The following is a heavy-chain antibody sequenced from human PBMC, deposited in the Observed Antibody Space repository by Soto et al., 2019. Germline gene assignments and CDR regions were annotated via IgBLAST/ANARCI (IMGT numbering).Heavy chain of an antibody. CDR2: MNPNSGNT. CDR1: GYTFTSYD. CDR3: ARRSVVVVAATSYYYGMDV. V-gene: IGHV1-8*01. J-gene: IGHJ6*01. D-gene: IGHD2-15*01. Sequence: QVQLVQSGAEVKKPGASVKVSCKASGYTFTSYDINWVRQATGQGLEWMGWMNPNSGNTGYAQKFQGRVTITRNTYISTAYMELCSLRSEDTAVYYCARRSVVVVAATSYYYGMDVWGQGTTVTVSS.